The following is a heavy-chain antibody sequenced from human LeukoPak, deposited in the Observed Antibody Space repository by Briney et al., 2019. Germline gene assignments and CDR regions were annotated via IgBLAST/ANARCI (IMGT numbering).Heavy chain of an antibody. Sequence: PSETLSLTCTVSGDYINNSSFHWGWIRQAPGKGLEWLGTLYYGGSTSYNPSLKTRVTISVDTSKNQFSLKLRSVTAADTAVYYCARRLGGSGSYYYWGQGTLVTVSS. J-gene: IGHJ4*02. CDR1: GDYINNSSFH. V-gene: IGHV4-39*01. D-gene: IGHD3-10*01. CDR3: ARRLGGSGSYYY. CDR2: LYYGGST.